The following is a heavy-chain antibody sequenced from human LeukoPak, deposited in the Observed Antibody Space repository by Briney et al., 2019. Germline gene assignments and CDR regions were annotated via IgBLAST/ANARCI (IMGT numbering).Heavy chain of an antibody. J-gene: IGHJ5*02. D-gene: IGHD4-23*01. Sequence: GASVKVSCKTSGYTFTTYYIHWVRQAPRQGLEWMGVINPSGGSTTYAQKFKGRVTLTRDTSTSTVNMELTGLTSEDTAVYYCARDGYNGHSRWFDPWGQGTLVTVSS. CDR1: GYTFTTYY. V-gene: IGHV1-46*01. CDR3: ARDGYNGHSRWFDP. CDR2: INPSGGST.